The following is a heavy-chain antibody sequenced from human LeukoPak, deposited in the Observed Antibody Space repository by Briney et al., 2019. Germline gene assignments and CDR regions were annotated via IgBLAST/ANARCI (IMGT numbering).Heavy chain of an antibody. CDR2: IYYSGST. J-gene: IGHJ4*02. D-gene: IGHD3-22*01. CDR3: ATQALYYYDSSGYYYVAHFDY. CDR1: GGSISSGGYY. V-gene: IGHV4-31*03. Sequence: SETLSLTCTVSGGSISSGGYYWSWIRQHPGKGLEWIGYIYYSGSTYYNPSLKSRVTISVDTSKNQFSLKLSSVTAADTAVYYCATQALYYYDSSGYYYVAHFDYWGQGTLVTVSS.